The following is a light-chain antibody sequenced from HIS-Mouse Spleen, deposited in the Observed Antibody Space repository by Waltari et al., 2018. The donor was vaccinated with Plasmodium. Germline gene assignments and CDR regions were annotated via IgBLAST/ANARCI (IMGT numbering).Light chain of an antibody. CDR2: EVS. CDR1: SSDVGGYNS. J-gene: IGLJ2*01. Sequence: QSALTQPPSASGSPGQSVTISCPGTSSDVGGYNSVSWYQQHPGKAPKLMSYEVSKRPSGVPDRFSGSKSGNTASLTVSGLQAEDEADYYCSSYAGSNNLVFGGGTKLTVL. V-gene: IGLV2-8*01. CDR3: SSYAGSNNLV.